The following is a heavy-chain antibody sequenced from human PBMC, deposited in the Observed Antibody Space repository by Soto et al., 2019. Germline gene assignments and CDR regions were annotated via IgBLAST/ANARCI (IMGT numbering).Heavy chain of an antibody. V-gene: IGHV4-59*01. CDR2: IYYSGST. CDR1: GGSLSSYY. Sequence: SETLSLTCTVSGGSLSSYYWSWIRQPPGKGLEWIGYIYYSGSTNYNPSLKSRVTISVDTSKNQFSLKLSSVTAADTAVYYCAREIGGGGSGSHPPGYYGMDVWGQGTTVTVSS. D-gene: IGHD3-10*01. J-gene: IGHJ6*02. CDR3: AREIGGGGSGSHPPGYYGMDV.